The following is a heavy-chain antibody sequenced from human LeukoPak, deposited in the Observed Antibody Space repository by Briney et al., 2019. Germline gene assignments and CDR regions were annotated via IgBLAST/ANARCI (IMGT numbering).Heavy chain of an antibody. CDR2: IKEDESEI. J-gene: IGHJ4*02. CDR3: AGSSGWLFDY. V-gene: IGHV3-7*01. Sequence: GGSLRLSCAASGFTFSDYSMNWVRQAPGKGLEWVANIKEDESEIYYVDSVQGRFTISRDNTKNSVYLQMNSLRAEDTAVYYCAGSSGWLFDYWGQGTLVAVSS. CDR1: GFTFSDYS. D-gene: IGHD6-19*01.